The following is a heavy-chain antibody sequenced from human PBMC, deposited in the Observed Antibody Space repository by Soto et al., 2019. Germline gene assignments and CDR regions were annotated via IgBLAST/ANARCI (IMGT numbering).Heavy chain of an antibody. Sequence: QLQLQESGPGLVKPSETLSLTCTVSGGSISSSSYYWGWIRQPPGKGLEWIGRIYYSGSTYYNPSLKSRVTISVDTSKNQFSLKLSSVTAADTAVYYCARQYCTNGVCSNWFDPWGQGTLVTVSS. CDR1: GGSISSSSYY. CDR2: IYYSGST. CDR3: ARQYCTNGVCSNWFDP. V-gene: IGHV4-39*01. J-gene: IGHJ5*02. D-gene: IGHD2-8*01.